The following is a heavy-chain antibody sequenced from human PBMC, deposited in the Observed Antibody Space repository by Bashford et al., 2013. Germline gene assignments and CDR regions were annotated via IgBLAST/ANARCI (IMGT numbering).Heavy chain of an antibody. V-gene: IGHV4-59*01. D-gene: IGHD6-13*01. CDR3: AREGSEAAAGINYYYYGMDV. J-gene: IGHJ6*02. Sequence: SETLSLTCTVSGGSISSYYWSWIRQPPGKGLEWIGYIYYSGSTNYNPSLKSRVTISVDTSKNQFSLKLSSVTAADTAVYYCAREGSEAAAGINYYYYGMDVWGQGTTVTVSS. CDR1: GGSISSYY. CDR2: IYYSGST.